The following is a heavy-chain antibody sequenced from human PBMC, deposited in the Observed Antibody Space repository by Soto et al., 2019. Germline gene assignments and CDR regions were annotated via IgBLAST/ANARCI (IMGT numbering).Heavy chain of an antibody. CDR2: IYATGTT. CDR3: VRDGTKTLRDWFDP. D-gene: IGHD1-1*01. CDR1: GASISGYY. V-gene: IGHV4-4*07. J-gene: IGHJ5*02. Sequence: PSETLSLTCSVSGASISGYYWSGIRKSAGKGLEWIGRIYATGTTYDNPSLKSRVMMSVDTSKKQFSLKLRSVTAADTAVYYCVRDGTKTLRDWFDPWGQGISVTVSS.